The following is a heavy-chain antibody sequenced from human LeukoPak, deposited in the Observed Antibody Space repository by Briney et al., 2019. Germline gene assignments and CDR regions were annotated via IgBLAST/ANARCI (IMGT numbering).Heavy chain of an antibody. CDR3: ARVRDSRFSRFQNWFDP. CDR1: GDSISTYY. J-gene: IGHJ5*02. CDR2: IYTSGST. Sequence: SETLSLTCTVSGDSISTYYWSWIRQPAGKGLEWIGRIYTSGSTNYNPSLKSRVTMSVDTSKNQFSLKLSSVTAADTAVYYCARVRDSRFSRFQNWFDPWGQGTLVTVSS. D-gene: IGHD2-21*02. V-gene: IGHV4-4*07.